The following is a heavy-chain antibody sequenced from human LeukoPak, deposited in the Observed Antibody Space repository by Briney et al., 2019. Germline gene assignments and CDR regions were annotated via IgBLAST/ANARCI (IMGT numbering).Heavy chain of an antibody. J-gene: IGHJ4*02. V-gene: IGHV1-2*02. CDR1: GYSFTDYY. Sequence: GASVKVSCKASGYSFTDYYMHWVRQAPGQGLEWMGWINPNSGGTNYAQKFQDRVTMTRDTSISTAYMELSRLRIDDTAIYYCARDGSGWSDYWGQGTLVTISS. CDR3: ARDGSGWSDY. CDR2: INPNSGGT. D-gene: IGHD6-19*01.